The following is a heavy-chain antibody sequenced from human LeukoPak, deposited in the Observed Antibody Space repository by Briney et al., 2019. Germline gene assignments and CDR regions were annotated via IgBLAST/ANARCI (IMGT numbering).Heavy chain of an antibody. J-gene: IGHJ4*02. Sequence: GGSLRLSCAASGFTFSSYGMHWVREAPGKGLEWVAVIWYDGRNKYYADSVEGRFTISRDNSKNTLYLQMNSLRAEDTAVYYCARDSFGSYYDFWSGSTYWGQGTLVTVSS. CDR3: ARDSFGSYYDFWSGSTY. CDR1: GFTFSSYG. D-gene: IGHD3-3*01. CDR2: IWYDGRNK. V-gene: IGHV3-33*01.